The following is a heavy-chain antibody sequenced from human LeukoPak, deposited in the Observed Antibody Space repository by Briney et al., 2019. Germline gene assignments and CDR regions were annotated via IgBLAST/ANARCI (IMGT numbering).Heavy chain of an antibody. CDR1: GGSFSGYY. Sequence: SETLSLTCAVYGGSFSGYYWSWIRQPPGKGLEWIGEINHSGSTNYNPSLKSRVTISVDTSKNQFSLKLSPVTAADTAVYYCARGSTIFGVVITGWFDPWGQGTLVTVSS. V-gene: IGHV4-34*01. J-gene: IGHJ5*02. CDR3: ARGSTIFGVVITGWFDP. CDR2: INHSGST. D-gene: IGHD3-3*01.